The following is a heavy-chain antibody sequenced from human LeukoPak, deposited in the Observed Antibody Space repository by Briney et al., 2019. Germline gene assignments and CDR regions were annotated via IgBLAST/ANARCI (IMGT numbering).Heavy chain of an antibody. J-gene: IGHJ4*02. Sequence: HPGGSLRLSCVTSGFTFSSYAMSWVRQAPGKGLEWVSSITGSAGSRFYADSVKGRFTISRDNSKNTLYLQMNSLSAEDTAVYYCARDNLITMTVYWGQGTLATVSS. CDR3: ARDNLITMTVY. CDR1: GFTFSSYA. D-gene: IGHD3-22*01. CDR2: ITGSAGSR. V-gene: IGHV3-23*01.